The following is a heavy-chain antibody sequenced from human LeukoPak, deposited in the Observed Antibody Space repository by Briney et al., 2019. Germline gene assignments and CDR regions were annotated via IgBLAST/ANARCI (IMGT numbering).Heavy chain of an antibody. CDR3: GRVFGGWLHIGI. Sequence: PGGSLRLSCAASGFTFSSYEMNWVRQAPGKGLDWVSYISSSGTPIYYADSVKGRFTISRDNAKNSLYLQMNSLRVEDTAVYYCGRVFGGWLHIGIWGQGTMVTVSS. CDR1: GFTFSSYE. D-gene: IGHD3-10*02. CDR2: ISSSGTPI. J-gene: IGHJ3*02. V-gene: IGHV3-48*03.